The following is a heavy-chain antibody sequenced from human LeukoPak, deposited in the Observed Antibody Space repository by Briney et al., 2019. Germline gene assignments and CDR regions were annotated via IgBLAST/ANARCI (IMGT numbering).Heavy chain of an antibody. CDR1: GYTLTELS. Sequence: ASVKVSCKVSGYTLTELSMHWVRQAPGKGLEWMGGFDPEDGETIYAQKFQGRVTMTEDTSTDTAYMELSSLRSEDPAVYYCATDPSGVPLTGYPYWGQGTLVTVSS. D-gene: IGHD3-9*01. J-gene: IGHJ4*02. CDR2: FDPEDGET. CDR3: ATDPSGVPLTGYPY. V-gene: IGHV1-24*01.